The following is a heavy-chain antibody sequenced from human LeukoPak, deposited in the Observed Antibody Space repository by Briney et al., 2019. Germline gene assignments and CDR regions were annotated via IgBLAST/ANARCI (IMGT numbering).Heavy chain of an antibody. V-gene: IGHV4-59*01. D-gene: IGHD6-19*01. Sequence: PSETLSLTCTVSGGSISSYYWSWIRQPPGKGLEWIGYIYYSGSTNYNPSLKSRVTISVDTSKNQFSLKLSSVTAADTAVYYCARGVAVAGPRRNWFDPWGQGTLVTVSS. CDR1: GGSISSYY. J-gene: IGHJ5*02. CDR3: ARGVAVAGPRRNWFDP. CDR2: IYYSGST.